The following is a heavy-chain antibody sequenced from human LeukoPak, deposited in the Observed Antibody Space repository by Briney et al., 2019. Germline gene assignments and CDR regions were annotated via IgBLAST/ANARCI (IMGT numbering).Heavy chain of an antibody. D-gene: IGHD3-9*01. CDR1: GGTFSSYA. V-gene: IGHV1-69*05. CDR3: ARSPFLTGYYNFDY. J-gene: IGHJ4*02. Sequence: ASVKVSCKASGGTFSSYAISWVRQAPGQGLEWMGGIIPIFGTANYAQKFQGRVTITTDESTSTAYMELSNLRSEDTAVYYCARSPFLTGYYNFDYWGQGTLVTVSS. CDR2: IIPIFGTA.